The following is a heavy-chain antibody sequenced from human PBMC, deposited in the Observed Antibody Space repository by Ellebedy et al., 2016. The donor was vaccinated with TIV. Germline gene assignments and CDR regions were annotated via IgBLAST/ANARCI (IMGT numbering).Heavy chain of an antibody. CDR3: ARGYSGSYLDY. V-gene: IGHV4-38-2*02. D-gene: IGHD1-26*01. Sequence: SETLSLXXTVSGYSISSGYYWGWIRQPPGKGLEWIGSIYHSGSTYYNPSLKSRVTVSVDTSKNQFSLKLSSVTAADTAVYYCARGYSGSYLDYWGQGTLVTVSS. CDR2: IYHSGST. J-gene: IGHJ4*02. CDR1: GYSISSGYY.